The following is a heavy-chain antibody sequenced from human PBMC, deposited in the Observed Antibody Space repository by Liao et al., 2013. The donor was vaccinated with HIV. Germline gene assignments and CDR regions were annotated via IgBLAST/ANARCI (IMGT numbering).Heavy chain of an antibody. Sequence: QVQLQESGPGLVKPSETLSLTCTVSGGSISSYYWSWIRQPAGKGLEWIGRIYTSGSTNYNPSLKSRVTMSVDTSKKQLSLKLSSVTAADTAVYYCARAGYSGYDWVSYFDYWGQGTLVTVSS. CDR2: IYTSGST. D-gene: IGHD5-12*01. CDR3: ARAGYSGYDWVSYFDY. V-gene: IGHV4-4*07. CDR1: GGSISSYY. J-gene: IGHJ4*02.